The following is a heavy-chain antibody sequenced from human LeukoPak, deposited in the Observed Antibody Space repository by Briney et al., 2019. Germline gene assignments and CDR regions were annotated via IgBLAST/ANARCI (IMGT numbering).Heavy chain of an antibody. Sequence: GGSLRLSCAASGFTISGIYMSWVRQAPGKGLEWVSVIYSGGNTYYADSVKGRFIISRDNSKNTLYLQMNSLRVEDTAVYYCAKGSSNWRDYYYFDYWGQGTLVTVSS. D-gene: IGHD6-13*01. CDR1: GFTISGIY. CDR3: AKGSSNWRDYYYFDY. CDR2: IYSGGNT. V-gene: IGHV3-53*01. J-gene: IGHJ4*02.